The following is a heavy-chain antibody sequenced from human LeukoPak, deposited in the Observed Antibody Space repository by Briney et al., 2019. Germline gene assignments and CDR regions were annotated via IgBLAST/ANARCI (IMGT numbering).Heavy chain of an antibody. CDR1: GFTFSDYY. CDR2: ISSSGSTI. D-gene: IGHD6-13*01. CDR3: ARDRMKADGPLEC. J-gene: IGHJ4*02. V-gene: IGHV3-11*01. Sequence: GGSLILSCAASGFTFSDYYMSWIRQAPGKGLEWVSYISSSGSTIYYADSVKGRFTISRDNAKNSLYLQMNSLRAEDTAVYYCARDRMKADGPLECWGQGTLVTVSS.